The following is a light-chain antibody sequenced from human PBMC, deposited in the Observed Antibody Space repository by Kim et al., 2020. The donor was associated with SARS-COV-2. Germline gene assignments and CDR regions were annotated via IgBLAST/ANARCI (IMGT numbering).Light chain of an antibody. CDR2: AAS. J-gene: IGKJ1*01. CDR1: QDIRND. CDR3: QKCDSAPWT. Sequence: ASVRDRDTIPARASQDIRNDLAWFPRQPGKAPKFLLYAASALQPGVPSRFSGSGSGTDFTLTVTSLQPEDVANYYCQKCDSAPWTFGQGNKVDIK. V-gene: IGKV1-27*01.